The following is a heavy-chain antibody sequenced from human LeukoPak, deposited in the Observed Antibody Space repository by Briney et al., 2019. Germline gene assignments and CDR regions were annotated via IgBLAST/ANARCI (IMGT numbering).Heavy chain of an antibody. V-gene: IGHV4-4*02. J-gene: IGHJ4*02. CDR3: ARDRDDFWSGYYGNLDS. CDR2: IYHSGST. D-gene: IGHD3-3*01. CDR1: GGSISSSNW. Sequence: SGTLSLTCAVSGGSISSSNWWSWVRQPPGKGLEWIGEIYHSGSTNYNPSLKSRVTISVDKSKNQFSLKLSSVTAADTAVYYCARDRDDFWSGYYGNLDSWGQGTRVTVSP.